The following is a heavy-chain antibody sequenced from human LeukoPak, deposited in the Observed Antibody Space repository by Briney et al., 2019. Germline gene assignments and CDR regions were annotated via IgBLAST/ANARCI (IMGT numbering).Heavy chain of an antibody. D-gene: IGHD2-21*01. CDR1: GGSISSYY. CDR2: IYYSGST. CDR3: ARVMYCGGDCYSGIFDY. V-gene: IGHV4-59*01. Sequence: SETLSLTCTVSGGSISSYYWSWIRQPPGKGLEWIGDIYYSGSTNYNPSLKSRVTISVDTSKNQFSLKLSSVTAADTAVYYCARVMYCGGDCYSGIFDYWGHGTLVTVSS. J-gene: IGHJ4*01.